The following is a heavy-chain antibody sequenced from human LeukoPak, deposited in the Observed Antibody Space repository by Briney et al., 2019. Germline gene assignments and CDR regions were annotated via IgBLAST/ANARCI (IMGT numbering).Heavy chain of an antibody. CDR1: GFTFSSYW. Sequence: PGGSLRLSCAASGFTFSSYWMHWVRQAPGKGLVWVSRINSDGSSTSYADSVKGRLTISRDNAKNTLYLQMNSLRAEDTAVYYCARDIIAVAGRSYYYYGMDVRGQGTTVTVSS. D-gene: IGHD6-19*01. CDR3: ARDIIAVAGRSYYYYGMDV. V-gene: IGHV3-74*01. J-gene: IGHJ6*02. CDR2: INSDGSST.